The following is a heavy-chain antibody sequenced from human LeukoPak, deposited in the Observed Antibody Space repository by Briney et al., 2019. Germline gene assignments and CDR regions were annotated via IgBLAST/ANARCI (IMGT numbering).Heavy chain of an antibody. V-gene: IGHV4-59*01. J-gene: IGHJ4*02. Sequence: SETLSLTCTVSGGSISSYYWSWIRQPPGKALEWIEYIYYSGNTNYNPSLKSRVTISVDTSKNQFSLKLSSVTAADTAVYYCARGDRIAARPTAFDYWGQGTLVTVSS. D-gene: IGHD6-6*01. CDR2: IYYSGNT. CDR3: ARGDRIAARPTAFDY. CDR1: GGSISSYY.